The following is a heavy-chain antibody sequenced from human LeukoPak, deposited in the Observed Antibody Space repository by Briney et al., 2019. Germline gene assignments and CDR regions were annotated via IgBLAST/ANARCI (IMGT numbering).Heavy chain of an antibody. CDR3: AKFLYSSSWYESSYFDY. J-gene: IGHJ4*02. CDR1: GFTFSSYA. Sequence: PGGSLRLSCAASGFTFSSYAMGWVRQAPGKGLEWVSAISGSGGSTYYADSVKGRFTISRDNSKNTLYLQMNSLRAEDTAVYYCAKFLYSSSWYESSYFDYWGQGTLVTVSS. D-gene: IGHD6-13*01. V-gene: IGHV3-23*01. CDR2: ISGSGGST.